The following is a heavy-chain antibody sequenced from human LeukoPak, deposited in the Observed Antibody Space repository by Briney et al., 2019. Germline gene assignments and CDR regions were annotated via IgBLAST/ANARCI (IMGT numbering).Heavy chain of an antibody. CDR3: ARDRDYGDYYYYMDV. Sequence: KPSETLSLTCAVSGYSISSGYYWGWIRQPPGKGLEWIGSIYHSESTYYNPSLKSRVTISVDTSKNQFSLKLSSVTAADTAVYYCARDRDYGDYYYYMDVWGKGTTVTVSS. D-gene: IGHD4-17*01. CDR1: GYSISSGYY. CDR2: IYHSEST. J-gene: IGHJ6*03. V-gene: IGHV4-38-2*02.